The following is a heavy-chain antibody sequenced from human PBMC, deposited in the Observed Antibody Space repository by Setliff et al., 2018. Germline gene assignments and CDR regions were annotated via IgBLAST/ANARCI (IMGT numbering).Heavy chain of an antibody. J-gene: IGHJ4*02. Sequence: PSETLSLTCTVSGGSISDNNYYWGWIRQSPGKELEWIGGISHSANKYYNPSFRTGVTISVDMSKNQFFLNLDSVTAADTALYYCARESRFGYSGYGCALDYWGQGMLVTVSS. CDR3: ARESRFGYSGYGCALDY. CDR2: ISHSANK. D-gene: IGHD5-12*01. V-gene: IGHV4-39*02. CDR1: GGSISDNNYY.